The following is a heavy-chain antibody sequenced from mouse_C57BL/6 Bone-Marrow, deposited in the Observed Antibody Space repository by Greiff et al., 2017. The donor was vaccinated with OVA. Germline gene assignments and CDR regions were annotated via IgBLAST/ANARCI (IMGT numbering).Heavy chain of an antibody. V-gene: IGHV7-3*01. CDR3: ARDSHYWYVEV. CDR2: IRNKANGYTT. CDR1: GFTFTAYY. Sequence: EVKVVESGGGLVQPGGSLSLSCAASGFTFTAYYMSWVRQPPGKALEWLGFIRNKANGYTTEYSASVQGRFTISRDNSQSILYRQMNALGAEDSDTYDCARDSHYWYVEVWGTGTTVTVSS. J-gene: IGHJ1*03.